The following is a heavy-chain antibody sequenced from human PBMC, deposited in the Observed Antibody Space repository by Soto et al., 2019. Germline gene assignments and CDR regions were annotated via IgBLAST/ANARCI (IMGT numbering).Heavy chain of an antibody. CDR1: GFTFSEAW. V-gene: IGHV3-15*07. CDR2: IKSKDVGATT. D-gene: IGHD6-6*01. Sequence: EVQLVESGGGLVNPGGSLRLSCAASGFTFSEAWMNWVRQAPGKGLEWVGRIKSKDVGATTDYAAPVKGRFTISRDDSKNTLFLQMNGLKTEDIAVYYCTTASFYAWGQGTMVTVSS. CDR3: TTASFYA. J-gene: IGHJ3*01.